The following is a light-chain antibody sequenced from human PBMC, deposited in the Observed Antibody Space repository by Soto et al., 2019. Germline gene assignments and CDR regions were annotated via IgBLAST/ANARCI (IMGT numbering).Light chain of an antibody. CDR2: GAS. V-gene: IGKV3-15*01. CDR3: QQYNNWPQT. Sequence: EIVMTQSPATLSVSPGERATLSCRASQSVSSNLAWYQQKPGQAPRLLIYGASTRATGIPARFSGSGSGTEFTLTISSLQSEDFEVYYCQQYNNWPQTFGPGTKVDIX. CDR1: QSVSSN. J-gene: IGKJ1*01.